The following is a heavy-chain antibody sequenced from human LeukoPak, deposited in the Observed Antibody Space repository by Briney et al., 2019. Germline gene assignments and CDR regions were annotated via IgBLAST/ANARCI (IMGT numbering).Heavy chain of an antibody. Sequence: ASVKVSCKASGYTFTGYYMHWVRQAPGQGLEWMGWINPNSGGTNYAQKFQGRVTMTRDTSISTAYMELSRLRSDDTAVYYCARDITIAVAGTTPPYYYYYMDVWGKGTTVTVSS. CDR1: GYTFTGYY. CDR2: INPNSGGT. J-gene: IGHJ6*03. CDR3: ARDITIAVAGTTPPYYYYYMDV. D-gene: IGHD6-19*01. V-gene: IGHV1-2*02.